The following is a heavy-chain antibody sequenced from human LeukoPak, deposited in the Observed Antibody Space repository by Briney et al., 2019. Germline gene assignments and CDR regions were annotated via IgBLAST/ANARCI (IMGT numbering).Heavy chain of an antibody. Sequence: GGSLRLSCAASGLTFSNYATSWVRQAPGKGLERVSGISAYGDSKYYADSVNGRFTISRDNSKNTLYLQMNSLRAEDTAVYYCAKARTDMFSLSWFDYWGQGTLVTVSS. J-gene: IGHJ4*02. CDR2: ISAYGDSK. CDR1: GLTFSNYA. D-gene: IGHD3-10*02. CDR3: AKARTDMFSLSWFDY. V-gene: IGHV3-23*01.